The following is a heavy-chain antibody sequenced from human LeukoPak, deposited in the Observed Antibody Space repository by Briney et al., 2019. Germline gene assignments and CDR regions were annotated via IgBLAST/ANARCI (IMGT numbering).Heavy chain of an antibody. D-gene: IGHD3-22*01. V-gene: IGHV3-23*01. J-gene: IGHJ4*02. CDR2: ISGSGLST. Sequence: PGGSLRLSCAASGFTFSSYAMSWVRQAPGKGLEWVSSISGSGLSTYYADSVKGRFTISRDNSKNTLYLQMNSLRAEDTAVYYCARVGDSSGYYYGAFGFDYWGQGTLVTVSS. CDR1: GFTFSSYA. CDR3: ARVGDSSGYYYGAFGFDY.